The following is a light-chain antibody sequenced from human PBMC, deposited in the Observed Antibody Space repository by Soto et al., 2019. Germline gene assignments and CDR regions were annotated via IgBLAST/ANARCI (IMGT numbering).Light chain of an antibody. V-gene: IGLV2-14*03. CDR1: SSDIGDSNY. Sequence: QSALTQPASVSWSPGQSITISCTGTSSDIGDSNYVSWYQQHPGKAPKLVIYDVSNRPSGVSNRFSGSKSANTASLTISGLQAEDEADYYCSSFRSSSTSYVFGTGTKVTVL. CDR2: DVS. J-gene: IGLJ1*01. CDR3: SSFRSSSTSYV.